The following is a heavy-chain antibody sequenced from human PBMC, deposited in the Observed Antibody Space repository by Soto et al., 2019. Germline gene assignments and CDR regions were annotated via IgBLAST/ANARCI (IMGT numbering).Heavy chain of an antibody. CDR3: ARDLAAAGTLAFDI. V-gene: IGHV6-1*01. Sequence: SQTLSLTYAISWDRVSSHSAAWHWISQSPSRGLEWLGRTYYRSKWYNDYAVSVKSRITINPDTSKNQFSLQLNSVTPEDTAVYYCARDLAAAGTLAFDIWGQGTMV. J-gene: IGHJ3*02. CDR1: WDRVSSHSAA. CDR2: TYYRSKWYN. D-gene: IGHD6-13*01.